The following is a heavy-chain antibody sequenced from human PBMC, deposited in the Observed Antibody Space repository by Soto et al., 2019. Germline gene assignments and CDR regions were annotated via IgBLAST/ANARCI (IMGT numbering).Heavy chain of an antibody. J-gene: IGHJ3*01. CDR2: IHPGGQTI. V-gene: IGHV3-48*03. Sequence: EVQLVESGGGLVQPGGSLRLSCAASGFTFSSSEMYWVRQAPGKGLEWISYIHPGGQTIFYAESVKGRLTISRDTAKHSVYLQMNSLRPEDTAVYYCARRGSRWGRGTKVTVSS. D-gene: IGHD2-15*01. CDR3: ARRGSR. CDR1: GFTFSSSE.